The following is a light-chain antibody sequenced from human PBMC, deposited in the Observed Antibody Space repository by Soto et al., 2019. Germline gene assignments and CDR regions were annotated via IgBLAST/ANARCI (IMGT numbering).Light chain of an antibody. Sequence: QSILTQSTSASGTPGQTVTISCSGTSTNIGSNHVHWYQQLPGAAPKLLIYTDNQRPSGVPDRFSGSRSGTSASLAISGLRSEDEADYYCAKWDGSLTGVVFGGGTTLTVL. CDR2: TDN. CDR1: STNIGSNH. J-gene: IGLJ3*02. V-gene: IGLV1-47*01. CDR3: AKWDGSLTGVV.